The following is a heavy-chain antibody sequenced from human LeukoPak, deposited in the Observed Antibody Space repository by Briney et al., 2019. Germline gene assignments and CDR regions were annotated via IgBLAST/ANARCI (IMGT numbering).Heavy chain of an antibody. V-gene: IGHV3-11*06. CDR2: ISSSSSYT. Sequence: PGGSLRLSCAGSGFTFSDYYMSWIRQAPGKGLEWVSYISSSSSYTNYADSVKGRFTISRDNAKNSLYLQMNSLRAEDTAVYYCARDRVENWFDPWGQGTLVTVSS. CDR3: ARDRVENWFDP. J-gene: IGHJ5*02. D-gene: IGHD3-10*01. CDR1: GFTFSDYY.